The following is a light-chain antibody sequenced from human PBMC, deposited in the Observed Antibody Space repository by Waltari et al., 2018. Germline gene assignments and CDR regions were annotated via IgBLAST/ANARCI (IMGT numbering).Light chain of an antibody. V-gene: IGLV2-14*01. Sequence: QSALTQPASVSGSPGQSITISCSGTDSDVGAYDFVSWYQQHPGKAPHLIIYEVSNRPSGIPNRFSASKSGNTASLTISGLQAEDEAYYYCSSYTTSSAPGVFGTGTRVTVL. CDR2: EVS. CDR3: SSYTTSSAPGV. J-gene: IGLJ1*01. CDR1: DSDVGAYDF.